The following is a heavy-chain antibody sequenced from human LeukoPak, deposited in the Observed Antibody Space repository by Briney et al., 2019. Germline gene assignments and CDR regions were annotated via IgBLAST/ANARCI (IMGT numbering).Heavy chain of an antibody. CDR1: GGTFSSYA. V-gene: IGHV1-69*06. CDR2: IIPIFGTA. D-gene: IGHD6-19*01. Sequence: ASVKVSCKASGGTFSSYAISWVRQAPGQGLEWMGGIIPIFGTANYAQKFQGRVTITADKSTSTAYMELSSLRSEDTAVYYCARSIAVAGTWFDYWGQGTLVTVSS. CDR3: ARSIAVAGTWFDY. J-gene: IGHJ4*02.